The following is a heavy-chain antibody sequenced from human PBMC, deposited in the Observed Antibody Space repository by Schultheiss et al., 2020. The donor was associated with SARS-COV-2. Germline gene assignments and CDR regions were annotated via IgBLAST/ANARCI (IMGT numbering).Heavy chain of an antibody. D-gene: IGHD3-9*01. Sequence: GSLRLSCTVSGGSISSYYWSWIRQPPGKGLEWIGYIYYSGSTNYNPSLKSRVTISVDTSKNQFSLKLSSVTAADTAVYYCARQGYDILTGAHYYYYGMDVWGQGTTGTVSS. CDR3: ARQGYDILTGAHYYYYGMDV. V-gene: IGHV4-59*08. CDR1: GGSISSYY. CDR2: IYYSGST. J-gene: IGHJ6*02.